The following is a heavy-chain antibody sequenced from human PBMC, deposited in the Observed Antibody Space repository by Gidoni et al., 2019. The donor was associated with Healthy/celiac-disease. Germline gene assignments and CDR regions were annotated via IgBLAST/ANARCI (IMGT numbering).Heavy chain of an antibody. CDR1: GYTFTSYG. D-gene: IGHD6-13*01. V-gene: IGHV1-18*01. CDR3: ARDIAAAGTRPREYNWFDP. Sequence: QVQLVQSGAEVKKPGASVKVSCKAAGYTFTSYGISWVRQAPGQGLEWMGWISAYNGNTNYAQKLQGRVTMTTDTSTSTAYMELRSLRSDDTAVYYCARDIAAAGTRPREYNWFDPWGQGTLVTVSS. J-gene: IGHJ5*02. CDR2: ISAYNGNT.